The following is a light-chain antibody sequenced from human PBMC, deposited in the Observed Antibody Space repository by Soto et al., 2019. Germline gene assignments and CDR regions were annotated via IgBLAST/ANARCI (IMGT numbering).Light chain of an antibody. CDR3: AVWDDRLHGM. CDR2: RND. Sequence: QSVLTQPTSASGTPGQRVTISCFGSSSNIGKYNVYWYQQLPGTTPKLLIYRNDQRPSGVPDRFSASKSGTSASLAISGLRSEDEADYYCAVWDDRLHGMFGGGTKLTVL. J-gene: IGLJ3*02. V-gene: IGLV1-47*01. CDR1: SSNIGKYN.